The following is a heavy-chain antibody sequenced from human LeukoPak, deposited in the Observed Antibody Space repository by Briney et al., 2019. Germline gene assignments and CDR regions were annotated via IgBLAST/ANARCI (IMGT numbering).Heavy chain of an antibody. D-gene: IGHD2-2*01. Sequence: SETLSLTCTVSGGSISSYYWSWIRQSPGKGLEWIGYIYYSGSTNYNPSPKSRVTISVDTSKNQFSLKLSSVTAADRAVYYCAREGPAASTFFYYFMDVWGKGTTVTVSS. J-gene: IGHJ6*03. CDR2: IYYSGST. CDR1: GGSISSYY. CDR3: AREGPAASTFFYYFMDV. V-gene: IGHV4-59*12.